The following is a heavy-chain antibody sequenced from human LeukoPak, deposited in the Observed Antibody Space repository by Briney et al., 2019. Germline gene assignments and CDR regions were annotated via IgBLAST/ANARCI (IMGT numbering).Heavy chain of an antibody. Sequence: GGSLRLSCAASGFTFSTYGMHWVRQAPGKGLEWVAIISYDGNDKDYADSVRGRFTISRDNSKNTLYLQMNSLGGEDTAVYYCAKSTAPAGYYLDYWGQGILVTVSS. J-gene: IGHJ4*02. D-gene: IGHD2-2*01. V-gene: IGHV3-30*18. CDR1: GFTFSTYG. CDR2: ISYDGNDK. CDR3: AKSTAPAGYYLDY.